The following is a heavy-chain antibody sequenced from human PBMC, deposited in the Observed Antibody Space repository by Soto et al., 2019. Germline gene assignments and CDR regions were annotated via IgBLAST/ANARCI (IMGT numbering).Heavy chain of an antibody. CDR2: ISYDGSNK. CDR1: GFTFSSYG. J-gene: IGHJ6*02. D-gene: IGHD4-17*01. Sequence: GGSLRLSCAASGFTFSSYGMHWVRQAPGKGLEWVAVISYDGSNKYYADSVKGRFTISRDNSKNTLYLQMNSLRAEDTAVYYCAKDRGAIGYGDYYYYGMDVWGQGTTVTVSS. V-gene: IGHV3-30*18. CDR3: AKDRGAIGYGDYYYYGMDV.